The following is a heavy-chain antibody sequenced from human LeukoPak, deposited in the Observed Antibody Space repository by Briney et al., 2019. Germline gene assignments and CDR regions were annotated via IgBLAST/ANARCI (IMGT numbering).Heavy chain of an antibody. J-gene: IGHJ4*02. CDR3: ATTGGEGNFDN. CDR2: ISSSGNT. CDR1: GGSTSGGNYY. D-gene: IGHD3-16*01. V-gene: IGHV4-39*02. Sequence: SETLSLTCIVSGGSTSGGNYYWGWIRRPPGKGLEWIGGISSSGNTYYNPSLKSRITISVDTSKNHFSLKLSSVTAADTAVYYCATTGGEGNFDNWGQGALVTVSS.